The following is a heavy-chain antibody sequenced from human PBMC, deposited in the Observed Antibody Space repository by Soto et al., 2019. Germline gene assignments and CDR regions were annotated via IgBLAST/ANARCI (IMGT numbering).Heavy chain of an antibody. CDR3: AGADRRDGYNFGY. J-gene: IGHJ4*02. Sequence: SETLSLTCAVYGGSFSGYYWSWIRQPPGKGLEWIGEINHSGSTNYNPSLKSRVTISVDTSKNQFSLKLSSVTAADTAVYYCAGADRRDGYNFGYWGQGTLVTVSS. CDR1: GGSFSGYY. V-gene: IGHV4-34*01. CDR2: INHSGST. D-gene: IGHD5-12*01.